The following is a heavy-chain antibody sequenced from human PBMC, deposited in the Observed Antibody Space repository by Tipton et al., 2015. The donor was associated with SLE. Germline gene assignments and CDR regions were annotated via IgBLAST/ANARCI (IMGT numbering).Heavy chain of an antibody. Sequence: TLSLTCTVSGGSISGYYWSWIRQPPGKGLEWIGYIYYSGSTNYNPSLKSRVTISVDTSKNQFSLKLSSVTAADTAVYYCASESRGTTVTTGFDYWGQGTLVTVSS. V-gene: IGHV4-59*08. J-gene: IGHJ4*02. D-gene: IGHD4-17*01. CDR3: ASESRGTTVTTGFDY. CDR1: GGSISGYY. CDR2: IYYSGST.